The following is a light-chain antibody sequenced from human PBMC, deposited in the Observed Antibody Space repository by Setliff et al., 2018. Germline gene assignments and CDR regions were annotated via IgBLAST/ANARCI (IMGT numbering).Light chain of an antibody. V-gene: IGLV2-8*01. Sequence: QSVLTQPPSASGSPGQSVTISCTGTGGLVGGYNYASWYQQHPGKAPKLIIYEVTKRPSGVPDRFSGSNSGNTASLTVSGLQAEDEADYYCSLYSGSNNFFFGSGTKVTVL. CDR3: SLYSGSNNFF. CDR2: EVT. CDR1: GGLVGGYNY. J-gene: IGLJ1*01.